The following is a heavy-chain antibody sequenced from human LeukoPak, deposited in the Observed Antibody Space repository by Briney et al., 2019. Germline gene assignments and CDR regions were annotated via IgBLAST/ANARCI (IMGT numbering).Heavy chain of an antibody. CDR3: AKGDGSYDSSSGYFQH. CDR1: GFTFSSYG. V-gene: IGHV3-30*02. J-gene: IGHJ1*01. CDR2: IRFDGSNN. D-gene: IGHD3-22*01. Sequence: GGSLRLSCAALGFTFSSYGMHWVRQAPGKGLEWVAFIRFDGSNNYYADSVKGRFTISRDDSKNTLYLQMNSLRAKDTAVYYCAKGDGSYDSSSGYFQHWGQGTLVTVSS.